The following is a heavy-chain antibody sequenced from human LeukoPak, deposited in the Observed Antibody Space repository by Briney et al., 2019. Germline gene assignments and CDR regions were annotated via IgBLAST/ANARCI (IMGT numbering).Heavy chain of an antibody. CDR1: VGSISSGSYY. Sequence: PSETLSLTCTVSVGSISSGSYYGSWIRQPAGKGLEWIGRIYTSGSTNHNPSLKSRVTISVDTSKNQFSLKLSSVTAADTAVYYCARTRILSGYFDYWGQGTLVTVSS. CDR2: IYTSGST. CDR3: ARTRILSGYFDY. D-gene: IGHD2-15*01. J-gene: IGHJ4*02. V-gene: IGHV4-61*02.